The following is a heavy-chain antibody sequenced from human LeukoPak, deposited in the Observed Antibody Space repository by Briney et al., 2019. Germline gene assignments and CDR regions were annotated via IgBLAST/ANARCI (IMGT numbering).Heavy chain of an antibody. J-gene: IGHJ4*02. D-gene: IGHD6-13*01. CDR3: ARDKAHLAAAGFIDY. CDR1: RFTFSNFW. Sequence: GGSLRLSCAASRFTFSNFWMSWVRQAPGKGLEWVANIKQDGSEKYYVDSVMGRFTISRDNAKNSLYLQMNSLRAEDTAVYYCARDKAHLAAAGFIDYWGQGTLVTVSS. V-gene: IGHV3-7*01. CDR2: IKQDGSEK.